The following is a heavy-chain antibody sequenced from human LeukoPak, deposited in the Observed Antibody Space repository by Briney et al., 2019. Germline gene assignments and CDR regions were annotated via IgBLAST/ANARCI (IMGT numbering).Heavy chain of an antibody. J-gene: IGHJ4*02. D-gene: IGHD4-17*01. CDR2: IYYTGST. Sequence: SETLSLTCTVSGGSISSYYWTWIRQPPGQGLEWIGYIYYTGSTNFKPSLKSRVTISVDTSKNQFSLKLSSVAAADTAVYYCARAGDMTTVTTGLFRFDYWGQGTLVTVSS. CDR1: GGSISSYY. V-gene: IGHV4-59*12. CDR3: ARAGDMTTVTTGLFRFDY.